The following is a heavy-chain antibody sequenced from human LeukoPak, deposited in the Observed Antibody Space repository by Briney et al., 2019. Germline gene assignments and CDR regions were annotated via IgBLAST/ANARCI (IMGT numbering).Heavy chain of an antibody. CDR3: ARSRYCSSTSCPMGHYYYYGMDV. D-gene: IGHD2-2*01. Sequence: SETLSLTCTVSGGSISSYYWSWIRQPPGKGLEWIGYIYYSGSTNYNPSLKSRVTISVDTSKNQFSLKLSSVPAADTAVYYCARSRYCSSTSCPMGHYYYYGMDVWGQGTTVTVSS. CDR1: GGSISSYY. V-gene: IGHV4-59*01. CDR2: IYYSGST. J-gene: IGHJ6*02.